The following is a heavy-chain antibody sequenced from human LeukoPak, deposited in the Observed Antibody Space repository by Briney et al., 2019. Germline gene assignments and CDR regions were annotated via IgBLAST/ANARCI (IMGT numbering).Heavy chain of an antibody. D-gene: IGHD5-18*01. CDR2: INHSGST. J-gene: IGHJ3*02. CDR3: ARMVKRRAFDI. CDR1: GGSFSGYY. Sequence: PETLSLTCAVYGGSFSGYYWSWIRQPPGKGLEWIGEINHSGSTNYNPSLKSRVTISVDTSKNQFSLKLSSVTAADTAVYYCARMVKRRAFDIWGQGTMVTVSS. V-gene: IGHV4-34*01.